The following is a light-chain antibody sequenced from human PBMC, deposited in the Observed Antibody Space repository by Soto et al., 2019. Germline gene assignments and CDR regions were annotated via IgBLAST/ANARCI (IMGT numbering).Light chain of an antibody. Sequence: QSALTQPRSVSGSPGQSVTISCTGTSSDVGGYNCVSWYQHHPGKAPKLMIYDVTKRPSGVPDRFSGSKSGNTASLTISGLEAEDEDDYYCCSYAGTFYVFGTGTKLTVL. CDR2: DVT. J-gene: IGLJ1*01. CDR3: CSYAGTFYV. V-gene: IGLV2-11*01. CDR1: SSDVGGYNC.